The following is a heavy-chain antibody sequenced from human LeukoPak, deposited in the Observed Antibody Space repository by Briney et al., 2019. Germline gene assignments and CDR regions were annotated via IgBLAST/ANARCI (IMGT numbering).Heavy chain of an antibody. V-gene: IGHV4-59*08. CDR3: ARYTPSGGYVASFYDP. Sequence: SETLSLTCTVSGGSISDFFWSWIRQPPDKGLEWIGFVHQSVNSNYNASLKSRVTIAIDTSKNQFSLRLRSVTAADTAFYYCARYTPSGGYVASFYDPWGQGILVTVSS. D-gene: IGHD2/OR15-2a*01. J-gene: IGHJ5*02. CDR1: GGSISDFF. CDR2: VHQSVNS.